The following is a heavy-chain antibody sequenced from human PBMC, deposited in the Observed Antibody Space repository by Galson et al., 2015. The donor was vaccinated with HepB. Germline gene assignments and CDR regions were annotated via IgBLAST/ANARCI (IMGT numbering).Heavy chain of an antibody. CDR2: ISAYNGNT. Sequence: QSGAEVKKPGASVKVSCTASGYTFTSYGISWVRQAPGQGLEWMGWISAYNGNTNYAQKLQGRVTMTTDTSTSTAYMELRSLRSDDTAVYYCARGYSYGSLTYYYYYYYMDVWGKGTTVTASS. CDR3: ARGYSYGSLTYYYYYYYMDV. CDR1: GYTFTSYG. V-gene: IGHV1-18*01. D-gene: IGHD5-18*01. J-gene: IGHJ6*03.